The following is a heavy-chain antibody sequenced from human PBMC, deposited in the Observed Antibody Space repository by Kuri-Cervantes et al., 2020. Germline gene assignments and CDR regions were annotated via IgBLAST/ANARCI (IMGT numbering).Heavy chain of an antibody. V-gene: IGHV1-69*05. J-gene: IGHJ4*02. CDR2: SVPIVGTP. CDR1: GGTLGTYG. CDR3: ARHEFGGTYYSLIG. D-gene: IGHD1-26*01. Sequence: SVKVSCKSSGGTLGTYGISWIRQAPGQGLEWVGGSVPIVGTPNYAQKFQDRVTIATNESTSTSYMELSSLRSDDTAIYYCARHEFGGTYYSLIGWGQGTLVTVSS.